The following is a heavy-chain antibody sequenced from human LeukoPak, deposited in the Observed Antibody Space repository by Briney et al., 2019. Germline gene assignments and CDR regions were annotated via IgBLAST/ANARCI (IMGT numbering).Heavy chain of an antibody. V-gene: IGHV3-30-3*01. CDR1: GFTFSSYA. CDR3: ARDSYYSDSSGYYYSYYFDY. J-gene: IGHJ4*02. D-gene: IGHD3-22*01. Sequence: PGGSLRLSCATSGFTFSSYAMHWVRQAPGKGLEWVAVISYDGSNEYYADSVKGRFTISRDNSKNTLYLQMNSLRAEDTAVYYCARDSYYSDSSGYYYSYYFDYWGQGTLVTVSS. CDR2: ISYDGSNE.